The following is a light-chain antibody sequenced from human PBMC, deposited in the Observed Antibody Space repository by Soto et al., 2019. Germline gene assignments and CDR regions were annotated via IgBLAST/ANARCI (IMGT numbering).Light chain of an antibody. CDR3: QQYGSSPLT. Sequence: EIVLTQSPGTLSSSPGERATLFCRASESVSDNYLAWYQQRSGQAPRLVIYGASSRASAVPDRFSGSGSGADFTLTISRLEPEDFAVYYCQQYGSSPLTFGGGTKVEIK. V-gene: IGKV3-20*01. J-gene: IGKJ4*01. CDR2: GAS. CDR1: ESVSDNY.